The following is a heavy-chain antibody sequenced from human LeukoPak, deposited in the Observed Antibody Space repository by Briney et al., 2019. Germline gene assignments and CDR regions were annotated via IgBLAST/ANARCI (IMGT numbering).Heavy chain of an antibody. Sequence: GGSLRLSCAASGFTFSSYGMHWVRQAPGKGLEWVAVISYDGSNKYYADSVKGRFTISRDNSKNTLYLQMNSLRAEDTAVYYCAKAANSGSYFDAFDIWGQGTMVTVSS. V-gene: IGHV3-30*18. CDR2: ISYDGSNK. CDR1: GFTFSSYG. J-gene: IGHJ3*02. CDR3: AKAANSGSYFDAFDI. D-gene: IGHD1-26*01.